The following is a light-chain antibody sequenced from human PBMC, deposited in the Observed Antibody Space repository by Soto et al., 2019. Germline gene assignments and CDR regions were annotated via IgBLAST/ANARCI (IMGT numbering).Light chain of an antibody. V-gene: IGKV3D-15*01. CDR3: QQYSNWPSWT. CDR2: GTS. J-gene: IGKJ1*01. Sequence: EIVLTQSPGTLSLSPGETATLSCRASQTIGRNYLAWYQQKRGQAPRLLIFGTSTRATGIPARFSGSGSGTEFTLTISSLQSEDFAVYYCQQYSNWPSWTFGQGTKVDI. CDR1: QTIGRN.